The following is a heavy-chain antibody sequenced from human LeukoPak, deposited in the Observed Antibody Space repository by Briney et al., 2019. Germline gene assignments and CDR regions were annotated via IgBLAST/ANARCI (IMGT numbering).Heavy chain of an antibody. CDR2: IKSKTDGGTT. CDR1: GFIFRSFG. J-gene: IGHJ3*02. D-gene: IGHD3-10*01. CDR3: TTDLYYGSGYDAFDI. Sequence: GRSLRLSCAASGFIFRSFGMHWVRQAPGKGLEWVGRIKSKTDGGTTDYAAPVKGRFTISRDDSKNTLYLKMNSLKTEDTAVYYCTTDLYYGSGYDAFDIWGQGTMVTVSS. V-gene: IGHV3-15*01.